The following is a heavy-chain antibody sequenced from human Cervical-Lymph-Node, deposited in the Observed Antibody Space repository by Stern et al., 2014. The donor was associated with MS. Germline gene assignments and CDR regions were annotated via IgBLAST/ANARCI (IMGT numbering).Heavy chain of an antibody. J-gene: IGHJ4*02. V-gene: IGHV3-23*04. CDR3: ARIIARPTDSNGTDSYYGFDQ. CDR1: GITLSDYA. Sequence: EVQLVESGGGLVQPGGSLRLSCAASGITLSDYAMSWVRQAPEKGLDWVSSISSSGFTIYYADSVKGRFATSRDNSKNTVFLQMHSLRTEDTAIYYCARIIARPTDSNGTDSYYGFDQWGRGTRVTVSS. D-gene: IGHD2-8*01. CDR2: ISSSGFTI.